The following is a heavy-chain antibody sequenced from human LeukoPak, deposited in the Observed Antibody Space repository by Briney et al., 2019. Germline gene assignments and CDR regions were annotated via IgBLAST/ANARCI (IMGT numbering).Heavy chain of an antibody. CDR2: ISGSGAST. CDR3: AKAALVRGVHYYFDY. J-gene: IGHJ4*02. Sequence: VGSLRLACGASGFSFSSSYMSWVRQAPGKGLEWISAISGSGASTYYADSVKGHFTISRDNSKNTLYLQMNSLRAEDTAVYYCAKAALVRGVHYYFDYWGQGTLVTVSS. V-gene: IGHV3-23*01. CDR1: GFSFSSSY. D-gene: IGHD3-10*01.